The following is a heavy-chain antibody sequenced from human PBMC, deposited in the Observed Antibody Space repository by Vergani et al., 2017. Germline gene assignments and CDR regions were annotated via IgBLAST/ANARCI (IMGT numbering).Heavy chain of an antibody. D-gene: IGHD3-22*01. Sequence: QLQLQESGPGLVKPSETLSLTCTVSGGSISSSSYYWGWIRQPPGKGLEWIGRIYYSGSTYSNPSLQSRVTISVDTSKNQFSLKRSSVTAADTAVYYCARGAVDYCDSSGLPTPFDYWGQGTLVTVSS. CDR1: GGSISSSSYY. CDR3: ARGAVDYCDSSGLPTPFDY. V-gene: IGHV4-39*07. J-gene: IGHJ4*02. CDR2: IYYSGST.